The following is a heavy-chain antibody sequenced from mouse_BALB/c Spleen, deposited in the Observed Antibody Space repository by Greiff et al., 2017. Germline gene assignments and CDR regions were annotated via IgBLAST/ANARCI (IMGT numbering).Heavy chain of an antibody. V-gene: IGHV3-2*02. D-gene: IGHD1-2*01. CDR2: ISYSGST. CDR3: ARDYYGYDN. J-gene: IGHJ2*01. CDR1: GYSITSDYA. Sequence: EVLLQESGPRLVKPSQSLSLTCTVTGYSITSDYAWNWIRPFPGNKLEWMGYISYSGSTNYNPPLKRRISITRDTSKNQFILQLNSVTTEDTATYYCARDYYGYDNWGQGTTRTVSS.